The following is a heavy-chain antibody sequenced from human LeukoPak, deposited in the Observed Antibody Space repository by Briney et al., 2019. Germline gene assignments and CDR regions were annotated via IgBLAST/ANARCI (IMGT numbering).Heavy chain of an antibody. CDR3: ARGIAAAGNNWFDP. J-gene: IGHJ5*02. CDR1: GGSISSYY. CDR2: IYYSGST. Sequence: SETLSLTCTVSGGSISSYYWSWIRQPPGRGLEWIGYIYYSGSTNYNPSLKSRVTISVDTSKNQFSLKLSSVTAADTAVYYCARGIAAAGNNWFDPWGQGTLVTVSS. V-gene: IGHV4-59*01. D-gene: IGHD6-13*01.